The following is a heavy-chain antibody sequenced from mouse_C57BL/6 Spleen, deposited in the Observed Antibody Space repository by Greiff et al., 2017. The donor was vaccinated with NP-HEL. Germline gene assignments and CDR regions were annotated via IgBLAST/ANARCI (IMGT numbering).Heavy chain of an antibody. Sequence: DVHLVESEGGLVQPGSSMKLSCTASGFTFSDYYMAWVRQVPEKGLEWVANINYDGSSTYYLDSLKSRFIISRDNAKNILYLQMSSLKSEDTATYYCARAAYYGSSYFDYWGQGTTLTVSS. CDR1: GFTFSDYY. D-gene: IGHD1-1*01. CDR3: ARAAYYGSSYFDY. V-gene: IGHV5-16*01. J-gene: IGHJ2*01. CDR2: INYDGSST.